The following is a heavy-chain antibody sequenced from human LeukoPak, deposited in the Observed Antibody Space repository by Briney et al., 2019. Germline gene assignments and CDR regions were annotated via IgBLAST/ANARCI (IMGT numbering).Heavy chain of an antibody. V-gene: IGHV4-39*01. CDR3: VTLRGGVILSG. D-gene: IGHD3-16*01. CDR1: GGSISSSSYY. Sequence: TSETLSLTCTVSGGSISSSSYYWGWVRQPPGKGLEYIGSISYSGSAYYNPSLKSRVTMSVDTSKNQFSLKLSSVTAADTAVFYCVTLRGGVILSGWGQGTLVTVSS. CDR2: ISYSGSA. J-gene: IGHJ4*02.